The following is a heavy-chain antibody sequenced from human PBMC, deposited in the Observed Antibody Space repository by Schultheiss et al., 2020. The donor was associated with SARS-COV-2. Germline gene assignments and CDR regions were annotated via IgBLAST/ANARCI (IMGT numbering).Heavy chain of an antibody. D-gene: IGHD3-10*01. CDR2: ISSSSSYI. CDR3: ARARQRYYFDY. J-gene: IGHJ4*02. CDR1: GFTFSSYS. V-gene: IGHV3-21*01. Sequence: GGSLRLSCAASGFTFSSYSMNWVRQAPGKWLEWVSSISSSSSYIYYADSVKGRFTISRDNAKNSLYLQMNSLRAEDTAVYYCARARQRYYFDYWGQGTLVTVSS.